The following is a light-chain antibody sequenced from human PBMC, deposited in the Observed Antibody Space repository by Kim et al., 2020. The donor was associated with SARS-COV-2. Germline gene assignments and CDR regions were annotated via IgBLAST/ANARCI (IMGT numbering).Light chain of an antibody. CDR3: LLYRGSGIWL. J-gene: IGLJ2*01. Sequence: GATVTRACGLGSGSVSTSSYPGWYRQTPGQAPRTLIYNTNTRSSGVPDRFSGYILGNKAALTISGAQADDESDYYCLLYRGSGIWLFGGGTQLTVL. CDR1: SGSVSTSSY. CDR2: NTN. V-gene: IGLV8-61*01.